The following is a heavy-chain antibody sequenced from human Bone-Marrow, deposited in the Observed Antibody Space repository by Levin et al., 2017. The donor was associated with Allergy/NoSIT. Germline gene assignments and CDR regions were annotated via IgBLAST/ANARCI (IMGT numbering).Heavy chain of an antibody. CDR2: ISAYNVNT. Sequence: ASVKVSCKASGYTFTNFGITWVRQAPGQGLEWMGWISAYNVNTKYAQNIQGRVTMTTYTSTSTAYMELRSLRSDDTAMFYCARARPATASPLEDYWGQGPLVTVSS. V-gene: IGHV1-18*01. CDR3: ARARPATASPLEDY. J-gene: IGHJ4*02. CDR1: GYTFTNFG. D-gene: IGHD5-24*01.